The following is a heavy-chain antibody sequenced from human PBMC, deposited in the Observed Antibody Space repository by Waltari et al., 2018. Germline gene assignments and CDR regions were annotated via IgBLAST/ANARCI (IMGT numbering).Heavy chain of an antibody. D-gene: IGHD1-1*01. V-gene: IGHV4-59*01. CDR1: DDSFNDYY. CDR2: IDYSGST. CDR3: ARDEATGYFDS. Sequence: QVQLQESGPGLVKPSETLSRTCTISDDSFNDYYWCWIRQPPGKGLEWLGYIDYSGSTDSSPSFKSRVTMSIDTSKNQFSLNLSSVSAADTAVYYCARDEATGYFDSWGQGTLVTVSS. J-gene: IGHJ4*02.